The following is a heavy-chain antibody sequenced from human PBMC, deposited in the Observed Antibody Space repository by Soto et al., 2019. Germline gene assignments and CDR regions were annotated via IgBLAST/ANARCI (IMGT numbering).Heavy chain of an antibody. CDR1: GFTFRSYW. J-gene: IGHJ6*03. Sequence: ESGGGLVQPGGSLRLSCAASGFTFRSYWMSWVRQAPGKGLEWVANIKQDGSEKYYVDSVKGRFTISRDNAKNSLYLQMNSLRAEDTAVYYCARDWSYYGDYGYYYYYMDVWGKGTTVTVSS. D-gene: IGHD4-17*01. CDR2: IKQDGSEK. CDR3: ARDWSYYGDYGYYYYYMDV. V-gene: IGHV3-7*01.